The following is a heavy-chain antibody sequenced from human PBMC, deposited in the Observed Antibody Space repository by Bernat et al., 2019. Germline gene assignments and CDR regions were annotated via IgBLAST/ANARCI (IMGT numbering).Heavy chain of an antibody. V-gene: IGHV3-23*04. CDR1: GFTFSSYA. Sequence: EVQLVESGGGLVQPGGSLRLSCAASGFTFSSYAMSWVRQAPGKGLEWVSAVRGSCGSTYYADYVKGRFTISSDNSKNTLYLQMNSLGAEDTAVYYCARSGYYSRGYFDYWGQGTLVTVSS. J-gene: IGHJ4*02. CDR3: ARSGYYSRGYFDY. CDR2: VRGSCGST. D-gene: IGHD3-3*01.